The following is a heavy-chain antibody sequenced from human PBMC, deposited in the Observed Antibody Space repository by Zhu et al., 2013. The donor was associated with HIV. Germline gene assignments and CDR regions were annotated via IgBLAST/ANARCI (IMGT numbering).Heavy chain of an antibody. CDR2: INPKNGGT. D-gene: IGHD3-9*01. CDR1: GYTFTNYG. V-gene: IGHV1-2*02. J-gene: IGHJ6*03. Sequence: VQLVQSGPEVKKPGASVKVSCKASGYTFTNYGIAWVRQAPGKGIEWMGWINPKNGGTKMAQTFQGRVIMTRDTSVNTVYMELRSLTSDDTAVYYCARDPSTRYYTDVWGKGTTVTVSS. CDR3: ARDPSTRYYTDV.